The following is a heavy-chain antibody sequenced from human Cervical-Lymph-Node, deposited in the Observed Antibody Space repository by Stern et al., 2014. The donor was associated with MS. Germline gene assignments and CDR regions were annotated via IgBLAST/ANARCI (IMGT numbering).Heavy chain of an antibody. Sequence: EVQLVQSGAEVKKPGESLKISCKGSGYSFTSYWIAWVRQMPGEGLEWMGIIYPGDSDTRYSPSFRGQVTISGDNSINPAYLQWSSLKASDTAMYYCARGLTGLSDPFYFDYWGQGTLVTVSS. V-gene: IGHV5-51*03. D-gene: IGHD2/OR15-2a*01. CDR1: GYSFTSYW. CDR3: ARGLTGLSDPFYFDY. CDR2: IYPGDSDT. J-gene: IGHJ4*02.